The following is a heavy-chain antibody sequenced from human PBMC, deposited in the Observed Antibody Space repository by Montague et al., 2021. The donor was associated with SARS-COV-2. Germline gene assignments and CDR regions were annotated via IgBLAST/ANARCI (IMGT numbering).Heavy chain of an antibody. V-gene: IGHV3-43*02. J-gene: IGHJ3*01. Sequence: SLRLSCAASGFTFDDYAMHWVRQAPGKGLEWVSLIYGDGLTTLVTDSVEGRFIISRDNSKNSLYLQMKSLRTEDTALYFCVKDMSEFDDLNAFDVWGQGTQVTVSS. CDR3: VKDMSEFDDLNAFDV. CDR1: GFTFDDYA. D-gene: IGHD3-10*01. CDR2: IYGDGLTT.